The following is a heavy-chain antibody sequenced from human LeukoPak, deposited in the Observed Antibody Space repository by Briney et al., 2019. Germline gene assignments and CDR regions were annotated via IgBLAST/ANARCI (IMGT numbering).Heavy chain of an antibody. V-gene: IGHV1-18*01. J-gene: IGHJ4*02. D-gene: IGHD5-18*01. CDR2: ISAYNGST. Sequence: GASVKVSCKASGYTFTSYGLSWVRQAPGQGLEWMGWISAYNGSTNYAQKLQGRVTMTIDTSTTTAYLELRSLRSDDTAIYYCARQVDTVMALPDYWGQGTLVIVSS. CDR1: GYTFTSYG. CDR3: ARQVDTVMALPDY.